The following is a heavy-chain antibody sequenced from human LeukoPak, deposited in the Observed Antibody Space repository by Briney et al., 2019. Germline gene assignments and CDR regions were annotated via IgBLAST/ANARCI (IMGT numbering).Heavy chain of an antibody. CDR1: GFTFSTYA. V-gene: IGHV3-23*01. Sequence: GGSLRLSCAASGFTFSTYAMTWVRQAPGKGVEGVSAVGGSGSSTYYADSVKGRFTISRDNSRNTLYLQMNSLRAEDTAIYYCAKDRVSWDTPMAFDYWGQGTLVTVSS. CDR2: VGGSGSST. J-gene: IGHJ4*02. D-gene: IGHD5-18*01. CDR3: AKDRVSWDTPMAFDY.